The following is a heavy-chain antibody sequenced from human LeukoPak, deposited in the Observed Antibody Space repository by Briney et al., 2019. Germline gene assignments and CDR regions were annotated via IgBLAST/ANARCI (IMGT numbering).Heavy chain of an antibody. CDR3: ARGAPGPFDY. CDR1: GGSFSGYY. Sequence: PESLSLTCAVYGGSFSGYYWSWIRQPPGKGLEWIGEINHSGSTNYNPSLKSRVTISVDTSKNQFSLKLSSVTAADTAVYYCARGAPGPFDYWGQGTLVTVSS. V-gene: IGHV4-34*01. J-gene: IGHJ4*02. CDR2: INHSGST.